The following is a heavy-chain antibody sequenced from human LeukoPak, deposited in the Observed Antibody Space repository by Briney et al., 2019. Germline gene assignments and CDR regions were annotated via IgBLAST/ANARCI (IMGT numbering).Heavy chain of an antibody. J-gene: IGHJ3*02. CDR2: IGIAGNT. V-gene: IGHV3-13*01. D-gene: IGHD3-10*01. Sequence: GGSLRLSCAASGFTFSSYDMHWVRQATGKGLEWVSAIGIAGNTFYAGSVKGRFTISRENAKNSLYLQMNSLRAGDTAVYYCARSYGSGTNDAFGIWGQGTMVTVPS. CDR1: GFTFSSYD. CDR3: ARSYGSGTNDAFGI.